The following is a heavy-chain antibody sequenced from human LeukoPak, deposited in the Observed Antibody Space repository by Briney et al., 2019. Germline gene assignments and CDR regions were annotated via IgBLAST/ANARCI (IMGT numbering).Heavy chain of an antibody. CDR2: INPSGGST. J-gene: IGHJ6*03. CDR3: ASHSGSYWGGYYYYYMDV. V-gene: IGHV1-46*01. D-gene: IGHD1-26*01. Sequence: EASVKVSCKASGYTFTSYYMHWVRQAPGQGLEWMGIINPSGGSTSYAQKFQGRVTMTRDTSTSTVYMELSSLRSEDTAVYYCASHSGSYWGGYYYYYMDVWGKGTTVTVSS. CDR1: GYTFTSYY.